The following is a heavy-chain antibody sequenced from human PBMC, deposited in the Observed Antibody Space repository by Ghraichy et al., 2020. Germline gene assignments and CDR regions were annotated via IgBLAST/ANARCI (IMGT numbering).Heavy chain of an antibody. CDR2: VGNRGRAA. J-gene: IGHJ4*02. CDR1: GFNFRSYA. D-gene: IGHD4-17*01. Sequence: GESLRLSCSAAGFNFRSYAMNWVRRAPGKGLEWVAAVGNRGRAAYYADSVDGRFTISRDNSRATVYLHMNMLRLEDTALYYCAKQVDDGDPYYFFDYWGPGTLVTVSS. V-gene: IGHV3-23*01. CDR3: AKQVDDGDPYYFFDY.